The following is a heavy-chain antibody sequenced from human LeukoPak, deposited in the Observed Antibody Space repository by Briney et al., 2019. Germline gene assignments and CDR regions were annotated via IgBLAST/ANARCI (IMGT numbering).Heavy chain of an antibody. D-gene: IGHD2-15*01. CDR1: GYTFTSYD. V-gene: IGHV1-8*01. CDR2: MNPNSGNT. Sequence: ASVKVSCKASGYTFTSYDINWVRQATGQGLEWMGWMNPNSGNTGYAQKLQGRVTMTRNTSISTAYMELSSLRSEDTAVYYCARGRKDRGDYYFDYWGQGTLVTVSS. J-gene: IGHJ4*02. CDR3: ARGRKDRGDYYFDY.